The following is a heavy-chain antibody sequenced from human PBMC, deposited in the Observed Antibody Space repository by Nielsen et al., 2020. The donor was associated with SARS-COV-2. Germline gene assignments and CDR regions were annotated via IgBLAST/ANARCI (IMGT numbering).Heavy chain of an antibody. CDR3: ARGGYSSGLYSYYMDV. CDR1: GGSISSYY. D-gene: IGHD6-19*01. V-gene: IGHV4-59*01. J-gene: IGHJ6*03. Sequence: SETLSLTCTVSGGSISSYYWSWIRQPPGKGLEWIGYIYYSGSTNYNPSLKSRVTISVDTSKNQFSLKLSSVTAADTAVYYCARGGYSSGLYSYYMDVWGKGTTVTVSS. CDR2: IYYSGST.